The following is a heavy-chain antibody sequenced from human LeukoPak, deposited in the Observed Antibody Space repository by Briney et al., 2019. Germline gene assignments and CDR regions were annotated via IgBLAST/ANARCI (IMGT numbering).Heavy chain of an antibody. CDR3: ARERGTRYFDY. CDR1: GFTFSSYW. D-gene: IGHD3-16*01. Sequence: GGSLRLSCAASGFTFSSYWMHWVRQAPGKGLEWVSGISNSGGTTYYADSVKGRFTISRDNAKNSLYLQMNSLRAEDTALYYCARERGTRYFDYWGQGTLVTVSS. CDR2: ISNSGGTT. V-gene: IGHV3-21*04. J-gene: IGHJ4*02.